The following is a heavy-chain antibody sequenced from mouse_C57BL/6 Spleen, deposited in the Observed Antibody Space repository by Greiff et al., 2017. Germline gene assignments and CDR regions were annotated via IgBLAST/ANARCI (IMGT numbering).Heavy chain of an antibody. D-gene: IGHD1-1*01. Sequence: VQLQQPVAELVRPGASVKLSCTASGFNIKNTYMTWVKQRPEQGLEWIGSIDPANGNTKYAPKFQGKATITADTSSSTAYLQLSSLTSEDTAIYYCAGVYYLYFDYWGQGTTLTVSS. CDR2: IDPANGNT. CDR1: GFNIKNTY. V-gene: IGHV14-3*01. J-gene: IGHJ2*01. CDR3: AGVYYLYFDY.